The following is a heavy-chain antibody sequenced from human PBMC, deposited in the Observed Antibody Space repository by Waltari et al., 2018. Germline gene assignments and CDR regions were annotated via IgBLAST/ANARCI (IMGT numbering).Heavy chain of an antibody. D-gene: IGHD2-2*01. Sequence: EVQLVESGGGLVQPGGSLRLSCTASGFTFSSYGMTWVRQAPGKGLEWVSAIGGSTGSTNYADSVRGRFTISRDNSKNTLYLQMNSLRAEDTALYYCATMVVVEVENWFDPWGQGIQVTVAS. CDR3: ATMVVVEVENWFDP. J-gene: IGHJ5*02. CDR2: IGGSTGST. CDR1: GFTFSSYG. V-gene: IGHV3-23*04.